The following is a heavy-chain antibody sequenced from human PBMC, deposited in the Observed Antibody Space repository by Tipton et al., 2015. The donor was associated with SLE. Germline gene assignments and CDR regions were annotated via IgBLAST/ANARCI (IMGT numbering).Heavy chain of an antibody. V-gene: IGHV4-4*07. D-gene: IGHD2-2*01. J-gene: IGHJ4*02. CDR1: GGSITNYY. CDR3: VVCSPSSCSYFDY. Sequence: LRLSCTVSGGSITNYYWGWVRQPAGKGLEWIGRICCGGSTKYNPSLDSRVRLSVDASKDQFSLKLSSVTAADTAVYYCVVCSPSSCSYFDYWGQGRLVTVSS. CDR2: ICCGGST.